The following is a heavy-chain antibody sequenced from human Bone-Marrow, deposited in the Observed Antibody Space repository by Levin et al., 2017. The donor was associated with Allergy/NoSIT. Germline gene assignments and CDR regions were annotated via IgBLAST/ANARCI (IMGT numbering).Heavy chain of an antibody. V-gene: IGHV3-21*01. CDR1: GFTFSSYS. Sequence: GGSLRLSCAASGFTFSSYSMNWVRQAPGKGLEWVSSISSSSSYIYYADSVKGRFTISRDNAKNSLYLQMNSLRAEDTAVYYCARDGAMVDYYYGMDVWGQGTTVTVSS. CDR3: ARDGAMVDYYYGMDV. J-gene: IGHJ6*02. D-gene: IGHD5-18*01. CDR2: ISSSSSYI.